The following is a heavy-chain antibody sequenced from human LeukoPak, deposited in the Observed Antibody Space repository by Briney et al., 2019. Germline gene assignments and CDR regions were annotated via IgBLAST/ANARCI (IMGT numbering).Heavy chain of an antibody. CDR3: AKGHAGSGKYYFDY. V-gene: IGHV3-23*01. D-gene: IGHD3-10*01. CDR1: GFTFSSYG. J-gene: IGHJ4*02. CDR2: ISGSGGST. Sequence: PGGTLRLSCAASGFTFSSYGMSWVRQAPGKGLEWVSAISGSGGSTYYADSVKGRFTISRDNSKNTLYLQMNSLRAEDTAVYYCAKGHAGSGKYYFDYWGQGILVTVSS.